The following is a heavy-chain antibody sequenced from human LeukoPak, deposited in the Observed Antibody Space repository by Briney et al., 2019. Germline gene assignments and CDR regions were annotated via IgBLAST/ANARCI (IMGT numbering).Heavy chain of an antibody. V-gene: IGHV1-2*02. CDR2: INPNSGGT. D-gene: IGHD4-17*01. Sequence: ASVKVSCKASGYTFLDYYMHWVRQAPGQGLEWMGWINPNSGGTNYAQKFQGRVTVTRDTSASTAYMELSSLRSEDTAVYYCARDQRYGDYPDWFDPWGQGTLVTVSS. CDR1: GYTFLDYY. CDR3: ARDQRYGDYPDWFDP. J-gene: IGHJ5*02.